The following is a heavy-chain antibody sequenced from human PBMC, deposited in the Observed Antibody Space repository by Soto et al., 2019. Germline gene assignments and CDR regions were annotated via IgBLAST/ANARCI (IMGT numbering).Heavy chain of an antibody. CDR2: ISGTGGNT. CDR3: AKSCSSTSCYRFDY. Sequence: PGGSLRLSCAASGFSFSGYAMSWVRQAPGKGLEWVSVISGTGGNTYYADSVKGRFTTSRDNSKDTLYLQMSSLRAEDTAVYYCAKSCSSTSCYRFDYWGQGTLVTVSS. V-gene: IGHV3-23*01. J-gene: IGHJ4*02. CDR1: GFSFSGYA. D-gene: IGHD2-2*02.